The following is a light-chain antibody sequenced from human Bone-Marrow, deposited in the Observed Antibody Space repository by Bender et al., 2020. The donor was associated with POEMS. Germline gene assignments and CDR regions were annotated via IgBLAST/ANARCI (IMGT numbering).Light chain of an antibody. Sequence: QSALTQPASVSGSPGQSITISCTGTSGDVGSYGLVSWYQHHPGKAPKLLIFNVSDRPSGVSSRFSGSKSVNTASLTISGLQAEDEADYYCSSYAGSSTLYVFGMGTKLTVL. CDR3: SSYAGSSTLYV. CDR2: NVS. J-gene: IGLJ1*01. V-gene: IGLV2-14*02. CDR1: SGDVGSYGL.